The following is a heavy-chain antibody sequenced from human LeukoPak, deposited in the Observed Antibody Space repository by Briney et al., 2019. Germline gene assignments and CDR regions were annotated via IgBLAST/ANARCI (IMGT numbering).Heavy chain of an antibody. CDR3: AREPTSGRGPSSGQPLDY. J-gene: IGHJ4*02. Sequence: SQTLSLTCTVSGGSISGYFWSWIRQPAGKGLEWIGRIYSSGSNNYNPSLKSRVTMSLDTSKNHLSLNLSSVTAADTAVYYCAREPTSGRGPSSGQPLDYWGQGTLVTVSS. CDR2: IYSSGSN. V-gene: IGHV4-4*07. D-gene: IGHD3-22*01. CDR1: GGSISGYF.